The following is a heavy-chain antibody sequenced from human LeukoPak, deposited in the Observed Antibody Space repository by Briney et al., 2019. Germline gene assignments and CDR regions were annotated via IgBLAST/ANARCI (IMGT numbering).Heavy chain of an antibody. D-gene: IGHD1-26*01. V-gene: IGHV4-34*01. CDR2: INHSGST. CDR1: GGSFSGYY. J-gene: IGHJ5*02. Sequence: SETLSLTCAVYGGSFSGYYWSWIRQPPGKGLEWIGEINHSGSTNYNPSLKSRVTISVDTSKNQFSLKLSSVTAADTAVYYCARGALVVGATTWFDPWGQGTLVTVSS. CDR3: ARGALVVGATTWFDP.